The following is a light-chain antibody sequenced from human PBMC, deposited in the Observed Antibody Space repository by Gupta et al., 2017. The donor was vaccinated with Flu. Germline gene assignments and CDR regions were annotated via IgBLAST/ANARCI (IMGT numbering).Light chain of an antibody. V-gene: IGKV3-15*01. CDR3: QQYDNWPPT. J-gene: IGKJ5*01. CDR1: QSVSSK. Sequence: GERATLSCRAGQSVSSKLAWYQQNPDQAPRLLIYDASTRATDIPVRFSGRGSRTEFTLTISGLQSEDSAVYYCQQYDNWPPTFGQGTRLEI. CDR2: DAS.